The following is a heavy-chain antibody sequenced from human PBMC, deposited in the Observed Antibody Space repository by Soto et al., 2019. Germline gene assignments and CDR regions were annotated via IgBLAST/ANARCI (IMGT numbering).Heavy chain of an antibody. CDR3: ARHGHYDFWSGYFTGDYYYYYGMDV. Sequence: SVKVSCKASGFTFTSSAMQWVRQARGQRLEWIGWIVVGSGNTNYAQKFQERVTITRDMSTSTAYMELSSLKASDTAMYYCARHGHYDFWSGYFTGDYYYYYGMDVWGQGTTVTVSS. D-gene: IGHD3-3*01. CDR2: IVVGSGNT. J-gene: IGHJ6*02. V-gene: IGHV1-58*02. CDR1: GFTFTSSA.